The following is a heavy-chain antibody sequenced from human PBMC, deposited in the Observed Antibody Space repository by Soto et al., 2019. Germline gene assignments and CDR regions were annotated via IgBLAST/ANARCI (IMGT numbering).Heavy chain of an antibody. D-gene: IGHD6-6*01. Sequence: SETLSLTCAVSGDSISRGGYSWTWLRQPPGKALEWIGNIYDSGSTSYNPSLKSRVTMSVDRSKNQFSLKLTSVTAADTAVYFCARGSSSYYDYGMDVWGQGTTVTLSS. CDR2: IYDSGST. CDR3: ARGSSSYYDYGMDV. J-gene: IGHJ6*02. CDR1: GDSISRGGYS. V-gene: IGHV4-30-2*01.